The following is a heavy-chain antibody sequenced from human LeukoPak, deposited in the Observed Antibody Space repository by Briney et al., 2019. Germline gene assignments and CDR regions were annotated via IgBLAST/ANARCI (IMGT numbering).Heavy chain of an antibody. CDR1: GFTFSSYG. D-gene: IGHD2-21*02. J-gene: IGHJ1*01. CDR3: AKEGACGGGDCYAHFQH. V-gene: IGHV3-30*18. CDR2: ISYDGSNK. Sequence: GGSLRLSCAASGFTFSSYGMHWVRQAPGKGLEWVAVISYDGSNKYYADSVKGRFTISRDNSKNTLYLQMNSLRAEDTAVYYCAKEGACGGGDCYAHFQHWGQGTLVTVSS.